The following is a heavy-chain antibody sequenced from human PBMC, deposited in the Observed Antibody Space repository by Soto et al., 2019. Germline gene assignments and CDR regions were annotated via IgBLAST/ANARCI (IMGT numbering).Heavy chain of an antibody. J-gene: IGHJ4*02. Sequence: QVQLVQSGADVQRPGSSVRVSCKASGDSFNFYSINWVRQAPGLGLQWMGRINPILSKSNYAPRFQARVTMTADKSTSTAYMELSSLTSAYTAMYYCATSYGSGYRAFDSWGQGALVTVSS. D-gene: IGHD3-10*01. CDR3: ATSYGSGYRAFDS. CDR1: GDSFNFYS. CDR2: INPILSKS. V-gene: IGHV1-69*02.